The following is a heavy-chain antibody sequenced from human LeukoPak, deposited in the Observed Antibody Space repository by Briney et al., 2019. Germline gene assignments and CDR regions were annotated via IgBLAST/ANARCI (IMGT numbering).Heavy chain of an antibody. V-gene: IGHV3-23*01. J-gene: IGHJ4*02. Sequence: GGSLRLSCAASGFTFRSYAMSWVRQAPGKGLEWVSIISGSGTNTYYADSVKGRFTISRDNSQNTLYLQMNSLRAEDTAVYYCAKDPLPVIATSYFDSWGQGTLVTVSS. D-gene: IGHD3-10*01. CDR3: AKDPLPVIATSYFDS. CDR2: ISGSGTNT. CDR1: GFTFRSYA.